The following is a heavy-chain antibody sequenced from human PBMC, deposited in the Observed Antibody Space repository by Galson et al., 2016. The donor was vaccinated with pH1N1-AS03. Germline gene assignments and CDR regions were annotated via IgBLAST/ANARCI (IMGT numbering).Heavy chain of an antibody. V-gene: IGHV1-46*01. Sequence: SGKVSCKASGYTFTNSFLHWVRQAPGQGLEWMGETNPTGGTTRSSQKFQGRRTMPRDTSTSTVYMELSRLRAADTAVYYCARTPAEMATISFDYWGQGTLVTVSS. D-gene: IGHD5-24*01. J-gene: IGHJ4*02. CDR2: TNPTGGTT. CDR3: ARTPAEMATISFDY. CDR1: GYTFTNSF.